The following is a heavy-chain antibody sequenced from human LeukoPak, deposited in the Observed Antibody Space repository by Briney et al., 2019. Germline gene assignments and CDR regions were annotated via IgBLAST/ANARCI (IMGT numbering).Heavy chain of an antibody. V-gene: IGHV3-21*04. J-gene: IGHJ4*02. CDR1: GFTFGSYS. CDR3: SKSSPPPLRY. CDR2: ISSSSSYI. Sequence: PGRSLRLSCPASGFTFGSYSMNWVRQAPGKGLEWASSISSSSSYIYYADSVKGRFTISKDNSKNPLHLQLNSQRADDTAVYHCSKSSPPPLRYWGQGTLVTVSS.